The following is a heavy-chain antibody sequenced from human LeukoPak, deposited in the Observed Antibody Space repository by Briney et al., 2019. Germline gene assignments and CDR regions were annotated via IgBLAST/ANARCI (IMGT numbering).Heavy chain of an antibody. CDR1: KFPFSSSW. D-gene: IGHD6-13*01. CDR2: INSDGSST. CDR3: ARGIASSRSVAIDL. J-gene: IGHJ4*02. Sequence: GGSLRLSCAASKFPFSSSWMHWVRHAPGKGLVWVSRINSDGSSTDYADSVKGRFTISRDNAKNTLYLQMNSLRAEDTAVYYCARGIASSRSVAIDLWGQGTLVAVSS. V-gene: IGHV3-74*01.